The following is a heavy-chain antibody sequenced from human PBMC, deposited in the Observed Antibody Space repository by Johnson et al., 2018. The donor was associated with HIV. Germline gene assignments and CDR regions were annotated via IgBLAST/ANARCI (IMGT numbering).Heavy chain of an antibody. CDR3: ARGGNNHAFDI. V-gene: IGHV3-30-3*01. D-gene: IGHD5-24*01. J-gene: IGHJ3*02. CDR2: ISYDGSNK. CDR1: GFTVSSNY. Sequence: QVQLVESGGGLIQPGGSLRLSCAASGFTVSSNYMSWVRQAPGKGLEWVAVISYDGSNKYYAYSVKGRFTISRDNSKNTLYLQMNSLRAEDTAVYYCARGGNNHAFDIWGQGTMVTVSS.